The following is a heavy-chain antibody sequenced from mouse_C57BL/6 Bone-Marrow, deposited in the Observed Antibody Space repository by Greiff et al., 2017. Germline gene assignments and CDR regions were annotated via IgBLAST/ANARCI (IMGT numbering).Heavy chain of an antibody. D-gene: IGHD1-1*01. Sequence: VQLQQSGAELVRPGTSVKMSCKASGYTFTNYWIGWAKQRPGHGLEWIGDIYPGGGYTNYNEKFKGKATLTADTSSSTAYMQFSSLTSEDSAIYYCARSGNWYFGVWGTGTTVTVSS. CDR3: ARSGNWYFGV. CDR1: GYTFTNYW. V-gene: IGHV1-63*01. CDR2: IYPGGGYT. J-gene: IGHJ1*03.